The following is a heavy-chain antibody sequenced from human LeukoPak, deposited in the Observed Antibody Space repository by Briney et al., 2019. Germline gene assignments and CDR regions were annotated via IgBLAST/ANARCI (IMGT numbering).Heavy chain of an antibody. D-gene: IGHD3-22*01. Sequence: PGGSLRLSCAASGFTFSSYAMPWVRQAPGKGLEWVAVISYDGSNKYYADSVKGRFTISRDNSKNTLYLQMNSLSAEDTAVYYCARASHYYDSSGYYYGRGSLDYWGQGTLVTVSS. V-gene: IGHV3-30*04. CDR3: ARASHYYDSSGYYYGRGSLDY. CDR1: GFTFSSYA. CDR2: ISYDGSNK. J-gene: IGHJ4*02.